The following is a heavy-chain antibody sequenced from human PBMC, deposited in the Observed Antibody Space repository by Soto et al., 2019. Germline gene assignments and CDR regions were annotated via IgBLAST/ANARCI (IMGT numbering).Heavy chain of an antibody. V-gene: IGHV3-33*01. CDR1: GFIFRGYG. CDR3: ARGFNRDWGFDY. D-gene: IGHD7-27*01. Sequence: QVQLVQSGGGVVQPGRSLRLSCVTSGFIFRGYGMHWVRQAPGKGLEWVAVIWSDGTSTYYADSVKGRFTISRDNSKNTVYLQMNNLRADDTAVYYCARGFNRDWGFDYWGPGTIVTVSS. CDR2: IWSDGTST. J-gene: IGHJ4*01.